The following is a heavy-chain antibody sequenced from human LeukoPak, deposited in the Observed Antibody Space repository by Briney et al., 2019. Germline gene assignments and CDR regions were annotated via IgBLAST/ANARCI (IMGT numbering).Heavy chain of an antibody. CDR2: TYYRSKWYT. D-gene: IGHD7-27*01. Sequence: SQTLSLTCAISGDNVSSANTAWNWIRQSPSRGLEWLGRTYYRSKWYTDYAVSVKSRIIINPDTSKNQFSLQLNSLTPEDTAVYYCARGWGFDFWGQGTLVTVSS. CDR1: GDNVSSANTA. J-gene: IGHJ4*02. V-gene: IGHV6-1*01. CDR3: ARGWGFDF.